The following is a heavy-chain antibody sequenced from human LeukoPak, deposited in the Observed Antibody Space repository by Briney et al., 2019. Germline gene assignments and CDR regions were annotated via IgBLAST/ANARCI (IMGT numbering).Heavy chain of an antibody. J-gene: IGHJ4*02. D-gene: IGHD3-10*01. Sequence: GGSLRLSCAASGFTFSSYGMHWVRQAPGKGLEWVAVISYDGSNKYYADSVKGRFTISRDNSKNTLYLQMNSLRAEDTAVYYCWMVRGDMGFDYWGQGTLVTVSS. V-gene: IGHV3-30*03. CDR3: WMVRGDMGFDY. CDR2: ISYDGSNK. CDR1: GFTFSSYG.